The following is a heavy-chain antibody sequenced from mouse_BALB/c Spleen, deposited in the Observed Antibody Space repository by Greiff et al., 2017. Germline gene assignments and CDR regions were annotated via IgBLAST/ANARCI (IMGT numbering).Heavy chain of an antibody. CDR1: GFAFSSYD. J-gene: IGHJ2*01. Sequence: EVQGVESGGGLVKPGGSLKLSCAASGFAFSSYDMSWVRQTPEKRLEWVAYISSGGGSTYYPDTVKGRFTISRDNAKNTLYLQMSSLKSEDTAMYYCARQTGYYYFDYWGQGTTLTVSS. CDR2: ISSGGGST. V-gene: IGHV5-12-1*01. CDR3: ARQTGYYYFDY. D-gene: IGHD2-3*01.